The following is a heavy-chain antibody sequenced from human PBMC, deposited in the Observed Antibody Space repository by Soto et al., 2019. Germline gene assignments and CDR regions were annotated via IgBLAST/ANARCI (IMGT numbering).Heavy chain of an antibody. J-gene: IGHJ4*02. CDR1: GFTFSSYS. D-gene: IGHD3-10*01. Sequence: EVQLVESGGGLVQPGGSLRLSCAASGFTFSSYSMNWVRQAPGKGLEWVSYISSSSSTIYYADSVKGRFTISRDNAKNSLYLQMDSLRAEDTAVYYCARDRVMVRGVFDHWGQGTLGTGSS. CDR3: ARDRVMVRGVFDH. V-gene: IGHV3-48*01. CDR2: ISSSSSTI.